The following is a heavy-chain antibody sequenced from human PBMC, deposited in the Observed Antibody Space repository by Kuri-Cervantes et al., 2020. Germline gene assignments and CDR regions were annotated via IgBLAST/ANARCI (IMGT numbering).Heavy chain of an antibody. CDR1: GFTFDDYA. CDR2: ISWNSGSI. CDR3: AKGSGQAREIDY. D-gene: IGHD6-25*01. J-gene: IGHJ4*02. V-gene: IGHV3-9*01. Sequence: GGCLRLSCAASGFTFDDYAMHWVRPAPGKGLEWVSGISWNSGSIGYADSVKGRFTISRDNAKNSLYLQMNSLRAEDTALYYCAKGSGQAREIDYWGQGTLVTGSS.